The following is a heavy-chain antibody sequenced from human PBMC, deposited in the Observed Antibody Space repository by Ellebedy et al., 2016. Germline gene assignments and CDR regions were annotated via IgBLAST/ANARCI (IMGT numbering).Heavy chain of an antibody. V-gene: IGHV4-59*01. D-gene: IGHD5-24*01. Sequence: SETLSLXXAVSGGSISSYYWSWIRQPPGKGLEWIGYIYYSGSTNYNPSLKSRVTISVDTSKNQFSLKLSSVTAADTAVYYCARGRDGYQVSPIDWGQGTLVTVSS. J-gene: IGHJ4*02. CDR3: ARGRDGYQVSPID. CDR2: IYYSGST. CDR1: GGSISSYY.